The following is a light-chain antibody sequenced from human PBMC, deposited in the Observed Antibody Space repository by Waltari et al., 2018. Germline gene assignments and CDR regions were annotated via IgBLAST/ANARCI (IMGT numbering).Light chain of an antibody. J-gene: IGKJ5*01. CDR2: WAS. Sequence: TLNCKTSRSVLYTSINKNYLAWYRQKPGQPPKLLIYWASTREHGVPDRISGSGSGTDFTLTISSLQAEDVAVYYCQQYYSIPITFGQGTRLEIK. CDR1: RSVLYTSINKNY. CDR3: QQYYSIPIT. V-gene: IGKV4-1*01.